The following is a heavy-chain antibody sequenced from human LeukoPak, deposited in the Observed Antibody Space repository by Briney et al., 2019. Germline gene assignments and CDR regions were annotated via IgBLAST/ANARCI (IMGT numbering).Heavy chain of an antibody. CDR1: GFTFRSYG. Sequence: GGSLRLSCAASGFTFRSYGIHWVRQAPGKGLEWVAVMSYDGTNEYYVDSVKGRFTISRDNAKTSLYLQMNSLRAEDTAVYYCARGANNIVLMVYAMEYDYWGQGTLVTVSS. D-gene: IGHD2-8*01. CDR3: ARGANNIVLMVYAMEYDY. J-gene: IGHJ4*02. V-gene: IGHV3-30*03. CDR2: MSYDGTNE.